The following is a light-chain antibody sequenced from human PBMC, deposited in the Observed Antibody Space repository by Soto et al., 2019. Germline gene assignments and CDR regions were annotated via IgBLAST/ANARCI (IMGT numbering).Light chain of an antibody. CDR2: GAS. CDR3: QHYDASLT. Sequence: PGERATLSCRASQSISNSYLAWYQQKPGQAPRLLIYGASSRATGIPDRFSGSGSGTDFTLTISRLEPEDFAVYYCQHYDASLTFGGGTKVDIK. CDR1: QSISNSY. V-gene: IGKV3-20*01. J-gene: IGKJ4*01.